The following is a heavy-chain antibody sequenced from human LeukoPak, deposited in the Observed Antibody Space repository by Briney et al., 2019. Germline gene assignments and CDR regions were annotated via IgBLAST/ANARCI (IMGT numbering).Heavy chain of an antibody. Sequence: PSQTLSLTCTVSGGSISSGGYYWSWIRQHPGKGLEWIGYIYYSGGTYYNPSLKSRVTISVDTSKNQFSLKLSSVTAADTAVYCCARESRYCSGGSCSRLDYWGQGTLVTVSS. CDR2: IYYSGGT. J-gene: IGHJ4*02. V-gene: IGHV4-31*03. D-gene: IGHD2-15*01. CDR1: GGSISSGGYY. CDR3: ARESRYCSGGSCSRLDY.